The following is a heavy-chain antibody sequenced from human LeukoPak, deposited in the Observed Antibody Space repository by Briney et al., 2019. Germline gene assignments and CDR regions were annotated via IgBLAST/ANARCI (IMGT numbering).Heavy chain of an antibody. CDR1: GLTFSDYY. Sequence: PGGSLRLSCAASGLTFSDYYMSWIRQAPGKGLEWVSYISSSSSYTNYADSVKGRFTISRDNAKNSLYLQMNSLRAEDTAVYYCARDQNRRGPFDYWGQGTLVTVSS. CDR2: ISSSSSYT. D-gene: IGHD3-10*01. J-gene: IGHJ4*02. V-gene: IGHV3-11*05. CDR3: ARDQNRRGPFDY.